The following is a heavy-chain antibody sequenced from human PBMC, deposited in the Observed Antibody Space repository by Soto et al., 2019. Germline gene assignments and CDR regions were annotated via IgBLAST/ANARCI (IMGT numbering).Heavy chain of an antibody. CDR3: ARVFCSGGNRSPRTIDL. Sequence: PSETLSLTCAVYGGSFNNDYWSWIRQSPGKGLEWMGEIHHSGDTNFNVAVKSRVTISIDTSKNQFSLKMNSVTAADTAVYYCARVFCSGGNRSPRTIDLRGQGTVVTVSS. CDR1: GGSFNNDY. D-gene: IGHD2-15*01. J-gene: IGHJ3*01. CDR2: IHHSGDT. V-gene: IGHV4-34*01.